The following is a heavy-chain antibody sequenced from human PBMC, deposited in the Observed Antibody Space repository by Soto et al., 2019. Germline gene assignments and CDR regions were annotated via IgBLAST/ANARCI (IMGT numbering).Heavy chain of an antibody. CDR1: GGSFSGYY. Sequence: QVQLQQWGAGLLKPSETLSLTCAFYGGSFSGYYWSWIRQPPGKGREWIGEINHSGSTNYNPSLKSRVTISVDTSKNQFSLKLSSVTAADTAVYYCARGRGWLQLSVRWFDPWGQGTLVTVSS. V-gene: IGHV4-34*01. J-gene: IGHJ5*02. D-gene: IGHD5-12*01. CDR3: ARGRGWLQLSVRWFDP. CDR2: INHSGST.